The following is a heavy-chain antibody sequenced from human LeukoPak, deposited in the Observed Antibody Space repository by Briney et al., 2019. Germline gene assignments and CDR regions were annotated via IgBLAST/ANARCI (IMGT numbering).Heavy chain of an antibody. J-gene: IGHJ4*02. D-gene: IGHD3-10*01. Sequence: ASVKVSCKASGYSFSAYYIHWVRQAPGQGPEWMGTVRPGDGRMTYEQKFQGRVTMTRDMSTATGYMELRSLRSDDTAVYYCVRERSGGTYDYWGQGTLVTVSS. CDR3: VRERSGGTYDY. CDR1: GYSFSAYY. CDR2: VRPGDGRM. V-gene: IGHV1-46*01.